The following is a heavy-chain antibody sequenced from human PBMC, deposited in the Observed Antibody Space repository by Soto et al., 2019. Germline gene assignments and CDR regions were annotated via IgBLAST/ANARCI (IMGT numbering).Heavy chain of an antibody. CDR2: TYYRSNWNF. V-gene: IGHV6-1*01. J-gene: IGHJ4*02. Sequence: PSQTLSLTCAISWGSVSSNTATWNWVRQSPSRGLEWLGRTYYRSNWNFDYALSVKSRITINPDTSKNQFSLQLNSLTPEDTAVYYCAGELDIHHGLGYWGAGTSVPVSS. CDR3: AGELDIHHGLGY. D-gene: IGHD6-19*01. CDR1: WGSVSSNTAT.